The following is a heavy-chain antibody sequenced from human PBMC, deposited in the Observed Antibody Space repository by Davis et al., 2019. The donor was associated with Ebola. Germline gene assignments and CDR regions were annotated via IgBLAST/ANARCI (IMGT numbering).Heavy chain of an antibody. V-gene: IGHV3-30*02. CDR1: GFTFSSYG. CDR2: IRYDANNK. D-gene: IGHD4-11*01. CDR3: ARTVDCDL. Sequence: GESLKISCAASGFTFSSYGMHWVRQAPGKGLEWVAFIRYDANNKYHADSVKGRFTISRDNAKNSMYLQMTSLRAEDTAVYYCARTVDCDLWGQGSLVTVSS. J-gene: IGHJ5*02.